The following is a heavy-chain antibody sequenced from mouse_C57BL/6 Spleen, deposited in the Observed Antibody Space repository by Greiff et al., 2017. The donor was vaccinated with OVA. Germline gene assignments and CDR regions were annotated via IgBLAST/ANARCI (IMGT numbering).Heavy chain of an antibody. CDR1: GFSFNTYA. J-gene: IGHJ2*01. D-gene: IGHD2-3*01. CDR2: IRSKSNNYAT. Sequence: EVQLQESGGGLVQPKGSLKLSCAASGFSFNTYAMNWVRQAPGKGLEWVARIRSKSNNYATYYADSVKDRFTISRDDSESMLYLQMNNLKTEDTAMYYCVRHQDGYYGFDYWGQGTTLTVSS. V-gene: IGHV10-1*01. CDR3: VRHQDGYYGFDY.